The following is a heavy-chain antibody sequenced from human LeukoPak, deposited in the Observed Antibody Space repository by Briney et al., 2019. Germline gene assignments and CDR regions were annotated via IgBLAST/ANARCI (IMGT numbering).Heavy chain of an antibody. J-gene: IGHJ5*02. D-gene: IGHD1-26*01. Sequence: SGTLSLTCAVSGYSISSGSYYWSWIQQPAGKGLEWIGRNYTSGSTYYNPSLKSRVTISVDTSKHQFSLKLSSVTAADTAVYYCARGPMYSGSYYESSWFDPWGQGTLVTVSS. CDR3: ARGPMYSGSYYESSWFDP. CDR2: NYTSGST. V-gene: IGHV4-61*02. CDR1: GYSISSGSYY.